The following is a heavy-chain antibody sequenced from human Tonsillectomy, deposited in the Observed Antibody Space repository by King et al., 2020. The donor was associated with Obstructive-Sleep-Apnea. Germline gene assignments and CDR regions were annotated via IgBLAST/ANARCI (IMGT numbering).Heavy chain of an antibody. J-gene: IGHJ6*02. CDR2: IFTSGST. V-gene: IGHV4-4*07. D-gene: IGHD3-9*01. CDR1: GGSISSYS. CDR3: ARDVPYDWLVPYYYYGMDV. Sequence: VQLQESGPGLVKPSETLSLTCTVSGGSISSYSWAWIRQPAGEGLEWIGRIFTSGSTNCNPSLKSRVTMSVDTSKTQFSLKLSSVTAADTAVYYCARDVPYDWLVPYYYYGMDVWGQGTTVTVSS.